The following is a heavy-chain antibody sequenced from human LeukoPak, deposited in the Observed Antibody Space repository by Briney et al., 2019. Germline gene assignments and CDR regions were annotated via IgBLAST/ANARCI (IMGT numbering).Heavy chain of an antibody. CDR1: GGSISSYY. J-gene: IGHJ5*02. Sequence: SEALSLTCTVSGGSISSYYWSWIRQPPGKGLEWIGYIYYSGSTNYNPSLKSRVTISVDTSKNQFSLKLSSVTAADTAVYYCARGCGYCSSTSCYAGWLDPWGQGTLVTVSS. V-gene: IGHV4-59*01. CDR2: IYYSGST. CDR3: ARGCGYCSSTSCYAGWLDP. D-gene: IGHD2-2*01.